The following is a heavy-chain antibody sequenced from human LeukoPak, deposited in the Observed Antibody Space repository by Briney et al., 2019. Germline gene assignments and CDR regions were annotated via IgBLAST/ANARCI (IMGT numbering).Heavy chain of an antibody. D-gene: IGHD3-22*01. J-gene: IGHJ6*03. Sequence: PSETLSLTCSVSGGSISSYYWSWIRQPPGKGLEWIGYIYYSGRTSYNPSLKSRVTISVDTSKNQFSLRLSSVTAADTAVYYCARDHYDSSGYLHYFYYMDVWGKGTTVTISS. CDR2: IYYSGRT. CDR3: ARDHYDSSGYLHYFYYMDV. CDR1: GGSISSYY. V-gene: IGHV4-59*01.